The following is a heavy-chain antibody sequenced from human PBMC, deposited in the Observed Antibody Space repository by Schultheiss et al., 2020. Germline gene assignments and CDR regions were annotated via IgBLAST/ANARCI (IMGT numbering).Heavy chain of an antibody. Sequence: AETLSLTCTVSGGSFSSYYWSWIRQPAGKGLEWIAYFYYSGSTNYNPSLKSRVTISVDTSKNQFSLILSSVTAADTAVYYCAREGGGSGRIDYWGQGTLVTVSS. J-gene: IGHJ4*02. CDR1: GGSFSSYY. D-gene: IGHD3-10*01. V-gene: IGHV4-59*12. CDR2: FYYSGST. CDR3: AREGGGSGRIDY.